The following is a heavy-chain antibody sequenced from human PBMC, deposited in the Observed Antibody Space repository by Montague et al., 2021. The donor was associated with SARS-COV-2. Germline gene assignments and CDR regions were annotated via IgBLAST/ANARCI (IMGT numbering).Heavy chain of an antibody. CDR3: ARSGDPGTTVTYLY. V-gene: IGHV4-39*07. J-gene: IGHJ4*02. Sequence: SETLSLTCTFSGGSISTIVNFWGWIRQPPGKGLEWFGSISYTGNTYHNPSLKSRVTMSVDTSKNQFSLKLHSVTAADMAVYYCARSGDPGTTVTYLYWGQGTLVTVPS. CDR1: GGSISTIVNF. CDR2: ISYTGNT. D-gene: IGHD4-11*01.